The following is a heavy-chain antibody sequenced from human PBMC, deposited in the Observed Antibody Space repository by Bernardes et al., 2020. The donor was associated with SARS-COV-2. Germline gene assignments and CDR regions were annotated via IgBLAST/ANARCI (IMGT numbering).Heavy chain of an antibody. CDR1: GGSFSGYY. CDR3: AKGQPSSGWYTNLRYYYYAVDV. J-gene: IGHJ6*04. D-gene: IGHD6-19*01. Sequence: SETLSRTCAVYGGSFSGYYWCWICQPPGPGLEWIGEINHSGSTNSNPSLKSRVTISVDTSKNQFSLKLSSVTVADTAVYYCAKGQPSSGWYTNLRYYYYAVDVWGKRSTVVVS. CDR2: INHSGST. V-gene: IGHV4-34*01.